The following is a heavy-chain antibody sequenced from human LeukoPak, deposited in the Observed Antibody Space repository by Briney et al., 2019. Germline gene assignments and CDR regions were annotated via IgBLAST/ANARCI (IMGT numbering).Heavy chain of an antibody. Sequence: PGGSLRLSCAASGFTFSSYGMHWVRQAPGKGLEWVAVISYDGSNKYYADSVKGRFTISRDNSKNTLYLQMNSLRAEDTAVYYCXXXXXSYGYWYYFDYWGQGTLVTVSS. D-gene: IGHD5-18*01. J-gene: IGHJ4*02. V-gene: IGHV3-30*03. CDR3: XXXXXSYGYWYYFDY. CDR1: GFTFSSYG. CDR2: ISYDGSNK.